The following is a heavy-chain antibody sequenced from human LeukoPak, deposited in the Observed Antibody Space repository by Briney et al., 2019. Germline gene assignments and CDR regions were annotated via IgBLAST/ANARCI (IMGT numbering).Heavy chain of an antibody. CDR3: ARSRSYGDYVTHFDY. CDR1: GGTSSSYA. V-gene: IGHV1-69*05. J-gene: IGHJ4*02. D-gene: IGHD4-17*01. CDR2: IIPIFGTA. Sequence: GASVKVSCKASGGTSSSYAISWVRQAPGQGLEWMGGIIPIFGTANYAQKFQGRVTITTDESTSTAYMELSSLRSEDTAVYYCARSRSYGDYVTHFDYWGQGTLVTVSS.